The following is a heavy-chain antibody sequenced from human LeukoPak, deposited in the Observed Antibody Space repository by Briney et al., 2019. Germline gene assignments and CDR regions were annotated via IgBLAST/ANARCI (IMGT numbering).Heavy chain of an antibody. D-gene: IGHD3-22*01. V-gene: IGHV3-53*01. CDR3: AKSLTYYHENSDSI. Sequence: PGGSLRLSCAASGFTVSSNYMSWVRQAPGKGLEWVSVIYSGGSTYHADSVKGRFTISRDNSKNTLYLQMNSLRAEDTAVYYCAKSLTYYHENSDSIWGQGTLVTVSS. CDR1: GFTVSSNY. J-gene: IGHJ4*02. CDR2: IYSGGST.